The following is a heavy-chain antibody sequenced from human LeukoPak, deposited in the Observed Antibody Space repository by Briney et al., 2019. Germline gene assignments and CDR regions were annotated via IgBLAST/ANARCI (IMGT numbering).Heavy chain of an antibody. J-gene: IGHJ6*02. V-gene: IGHV3-9*01. CDR3: AKDMDPYYYYGMDV. CDR2: ISWNSGSI. CDR1: GFTFDDYA. Sequence: GGSLRLSCAASGFTFDDYAMHWVRQAPGKGPEWVSGISWNSGSIGYADSVKGRFTISRDNAKNSLYLQMNSLRAEDTALYYCAKDMDPYYYYGMDVWGQGTTVTVSS. D-gene: IGHD3/OR15-3a*01.